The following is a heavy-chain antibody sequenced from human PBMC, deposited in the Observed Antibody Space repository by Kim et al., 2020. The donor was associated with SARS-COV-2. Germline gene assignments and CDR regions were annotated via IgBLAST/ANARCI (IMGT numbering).Heavy chain of an antibody. CDR1: GGTFSSYA. CDR3: AAASTYCSSTSCYVAGHYYYGMDV. CDR2: IIPIFGTA. Sequence: SVKVSCKASGGTFSSYAISWVRQAPGQGLEWMGGIIPIFGTANYAQKFQGRVTITADESTSTAYMELSSLRSEDTAVYYCAAASTYCSSTSCYVAGHYYYGMDVWGQGTTVTVSS. V-gene: IGHV1-69*13. J-gene: IGHJ6*02. D-gene: IGHD2-2*01.